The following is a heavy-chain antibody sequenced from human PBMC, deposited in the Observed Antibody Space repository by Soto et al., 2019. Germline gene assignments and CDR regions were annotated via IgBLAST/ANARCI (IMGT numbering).Heavy chain of an antibody. J-gene: IGHJ6*02. CDR2: IDPSDSYT. Sequence: GESLKISCKGSGYSFTSYWISWVRQMPGKGLEWMGRIDPSDSYTNYSPSFQGHVTISADKSISTAYLQWSSLKASDTAMYYCARYSSSHYYYYSGMDVWGQGTTVTVSS. CDR3: ARYSSSHYYYYSGMDV. V-gene: IGHV5-10-1*01. CDR1: GYSFTSYW. D-gene: IGHD6-6*01.